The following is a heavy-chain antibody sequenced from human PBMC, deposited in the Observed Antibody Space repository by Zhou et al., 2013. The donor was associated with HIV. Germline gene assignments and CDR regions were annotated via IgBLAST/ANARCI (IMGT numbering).Heavy chain of an antibody. V-gene: IGHV1-69*05. CDR3: ASTNWGRLGYYYYMGR. D-gene: IGHD7-27*01. CDR1: GGTFSSYA. Sequence: QVQLVQSGAEVKKPGSSVKVSCKASGGTFSSYAISWVRQAPGQGLEWMGGIIPIFGTANYAQKFQGRVTITTDESTSTAYMELSSLRSEDTAVYYCASTNWGRLGYYYYMGRLGAKGTTVTVSS. J-gene: IGHJ6*03. CDR2: IIPIFGTA.